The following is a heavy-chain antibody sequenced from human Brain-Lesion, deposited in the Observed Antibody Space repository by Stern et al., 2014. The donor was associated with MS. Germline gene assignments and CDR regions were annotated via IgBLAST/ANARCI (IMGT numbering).Heavy chain of an antibody. CDR1: GYTFSSYD. J-gene: IGHJ4*02. CDR3: ARAVRNQLLSEY. D-gene: IGHD2-2*01. CDR2: MNPYSGNT. Sequence: QVQLVQSGAEVKKPGASGKVSCKASGYTFSSYDITWVRQASGHGLERMGWMNPYSGNTGYAQKFKGRVSMTSDPSISTVYMELTSLTSDDTAVYFCARAVRNQLLSEYWGQGTLVTVSS. V-gene: IGHV1-8*01.